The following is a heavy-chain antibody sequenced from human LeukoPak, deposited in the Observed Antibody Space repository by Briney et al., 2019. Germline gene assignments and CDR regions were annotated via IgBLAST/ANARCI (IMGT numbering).Heavy chain of an antibody. D-gene: IGHD5-18*01. V-gene: IGHV4-59*01. J-gene: IGHJ3*02. CDR3: ARSDTATSHDAFDI. CDR2: IYYSGST. Sequence: SETLSLTCAVYGGSFSGYYWSWIRQPPGKGLEWIGYIYYSGSTNYNPSLKSRVTISVDTSKNQFSLKLSSVTAADTAVYYCARSDTATSHDAFDIWGQGTMVTVSS. CDR1: GGSFSGYY.